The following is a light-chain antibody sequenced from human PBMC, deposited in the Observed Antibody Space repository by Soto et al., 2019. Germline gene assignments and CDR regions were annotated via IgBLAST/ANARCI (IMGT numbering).Light chain of an antibody. CDR3: CSYAGSSTVV. CDR1: SSDVGGYNY. CDR2: DVS. Sequence: QSALTQPRSVSGSPGQSVTISCTGTSSDVGGYNYVSWYQQHPGKAPKLMIYDVSKRPSGVPDRFSGSKSGNTASLTISGLQAEDEADYYCCSYAGSSTVVFGGGTKVTVL. V-gene: IGLV2-11*01. J-gene: IGLJ2*01.